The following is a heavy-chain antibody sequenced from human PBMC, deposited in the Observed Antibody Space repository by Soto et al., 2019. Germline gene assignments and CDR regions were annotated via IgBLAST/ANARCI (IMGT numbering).Heavy chain of an antibody. CDR3: ARQVPAGYYDSSGYSSLAFDI. Sequence: QVQLVESGGGVVQPGRSLRLSCAASGFTFSSYAMHWVGQAPGKGLEWVAVISYDGSNKYYADSVKGRFTISRDNSKNTLYLQMNSLRAEDTAVYYCARQVPAGYYDSSGYSSLAFDIWGQGTMVTVSS. J-gene: IGHJ3*02. V-gene: IGHV3-30-3*01. D-gene: IGHD3-22*01. CDR1: GFTFSSYA. CDR2: ISYDGSNK.